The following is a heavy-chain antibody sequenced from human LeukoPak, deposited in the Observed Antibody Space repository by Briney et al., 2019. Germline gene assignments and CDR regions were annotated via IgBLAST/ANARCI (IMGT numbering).Heavy chain of an antibody. Sequence: ASVKVSCKASGYTFTSYAMNWVRQAPGQGLEWMGLINPRGTSTIYAEKFQGRIIMTRDMSTTTDYMELSSLKSDDTAVYYCARDNSIHERGWWFDPWGQGTLVTVSS. V-gene: IGHV1-46*01. D-gene: IGHD4-23*01. CDR2: INPRGTST. J-gene: IGHJ5*02. CDR1: GYTFTSYA. CDR3: ARDNSIHERGWWFDP.